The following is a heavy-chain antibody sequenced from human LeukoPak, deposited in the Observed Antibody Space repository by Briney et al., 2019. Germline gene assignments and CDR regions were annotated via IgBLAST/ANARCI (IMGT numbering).Heavy chain of an antibody. CDR2: IKQDGSEK. J-gene: IGHJ4*02. CDR1: GFTFSSYW. CDR3: ARAGHCTNGICYTADFDY. D-gene: IGHD2-8*01. V-gene: IGHV3-7*01. Sequence: PGGSLRLSCAAPGFTFSSYWMSWVRQVPGKGLEWVANIKQDGSEKYYVDSVKGRFTISRDNAKNSLYLQMNSLRAEDTAVYYCARAGHCTNGICYTADFDYWGQGTLVTVSS.